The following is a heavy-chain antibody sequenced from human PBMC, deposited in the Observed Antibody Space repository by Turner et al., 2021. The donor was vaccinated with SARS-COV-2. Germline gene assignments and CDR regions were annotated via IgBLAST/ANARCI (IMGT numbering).Heavy chain of an antibody. V-gene: IGHV4-39*01. CDR1: GGPISSRSYF. Sequence: QLQLQESGPGVVKPSETLSLTCTVSGGPISSRSYFWGWIRQPPGKGREWIGSIYYSGSTYHNPSLKSRVTISVDTSKNQFSLKLSSVTAADTAVYYCARKSPKWYYYDSSGYYDYWGQGTLVTVSS. CDR2: IYYSGST. D-gene: IGHD3-22*01. CDR3: ARKSPKWYYYDSSGYYDY. J-gene: IGHJ4*02.